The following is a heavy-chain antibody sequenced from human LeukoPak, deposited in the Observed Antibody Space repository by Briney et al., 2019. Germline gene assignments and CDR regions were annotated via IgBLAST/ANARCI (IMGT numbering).Heavy chain of an antibody. CDR3: ARGGYFKDY. Sequence: PGGSLRLSCAASGFAFSTYSMNWVRQAPGKGLEWVSYITSSSSSIYYADFVKGRFTISRDNAKNSLYLQVNSLRDEDTAVYYCARGGYFKDYWGQGTLVTVSS. J-gene: IGHJ4*02. CDR2: ITSSSSSI. D-gene: IGHD3-9*01. CDR1: GFAFSTYS. V-gene: IGHV3-48*02.